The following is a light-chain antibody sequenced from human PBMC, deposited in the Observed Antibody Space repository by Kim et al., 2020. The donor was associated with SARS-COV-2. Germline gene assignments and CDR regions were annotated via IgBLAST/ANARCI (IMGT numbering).Light chain of an antibody. Sequence: NFMLTQPLSVSGSPGMTVTISCTRSSGKIVVNYVQWYQQRPGSAPTIVIYEDRQRPSGVPDRFSGSIDGDSNSASLTISELRTEDEAEYYCQSYDENSWVFGGGTQLTVL. CDR2: EDR. V-gene: IGLV6-57*03. J-gene: IGLJ3*02. CDR3: QSYDENSWV. CDR1: SGKIVVNY.